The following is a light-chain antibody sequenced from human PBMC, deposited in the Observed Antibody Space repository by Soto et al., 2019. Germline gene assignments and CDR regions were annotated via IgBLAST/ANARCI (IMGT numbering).Light chain of an antibody. J-gene: IGKJ5*01. CDR2: STS. CDR3: QHYGDAART. Sequence: EIVSTQSPATLSLSPGERATLSCRASQSVSSYLAWYQQKPGQAPRLLIYSTSTRATGIPDRFSGSGSGRDFTLTISRLEPEDSAVYHCQHYGDAARTFGRGTRLEIK. V-gene: IGKV3-11*02. CDR1: QSVSSY.